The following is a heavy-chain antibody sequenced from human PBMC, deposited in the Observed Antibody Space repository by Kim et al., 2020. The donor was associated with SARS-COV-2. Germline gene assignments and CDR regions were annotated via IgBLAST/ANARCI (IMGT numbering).Heavy chain of an antibody. D-gene: IGHD1-26*01. CDR3: ARDGGIVGATDAFDI. V-gene: IGHV4-59*01. Sequence: PSPKSRVTISVDPSKNQFSLKLSSGTAADTAVYYCARDGGIVGATDAFDIWGPGTMVTVSS. J-gene: IGHJ3*02.